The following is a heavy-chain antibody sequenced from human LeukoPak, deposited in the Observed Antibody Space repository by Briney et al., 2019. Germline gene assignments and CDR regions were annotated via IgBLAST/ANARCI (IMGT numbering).Heavy chain of an antibody. Sequence: AGGSLRLSCAASGFTFSSYWMHWVRQVPGKGLVGVSRIQSDGSSTRFADSVKGRFTISRDNAKNTLYLQMNSLRAEDTAVYYCARGSTPEEDILDIWGQGTMVTVSS. CDR3: ARGSTPEEDILDI. D-gene: IGHD2-15*01. CDR1: GFTFSSYW. V-gene: IGHV3-74*01. J-gene: IGHJ3*02. CDR2: IQSDGSST.